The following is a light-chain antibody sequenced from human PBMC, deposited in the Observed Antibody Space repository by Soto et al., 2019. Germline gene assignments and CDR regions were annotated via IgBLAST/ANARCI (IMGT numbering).Light chain of an antibody. Sequence: DIQMTQSPSSLSASVGDSVTITCQASQSVSSYLNWYQHKPGKAPKFLIYGASTMQSGVPSRFSGSGSGTDFTFTISSLQAEDFATYYCQQCYSTPYTFGQGTKLEIK. J-gene: IGKJ2*01. CDR3: QQCYSTPYT. V-gene: IGKV1-39*01. CDR1: QSVSSY. CDR2: GAS.